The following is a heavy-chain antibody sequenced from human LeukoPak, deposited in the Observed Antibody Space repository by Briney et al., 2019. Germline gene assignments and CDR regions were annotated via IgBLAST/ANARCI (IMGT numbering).Heavy chain of an antibody. D-gene: IGHD3-22*01. CDR3: AKADYYDSSGYFDY. J-gene: IGHJ4*02. CDR2: ISGSGGSI. CDR1: GFTFSSYA. Sequence: PGGSLRLSCAASGFTFSSYAMSWVRQAPGKGLEWVSAISGSGGSIYYADSVKGRFTISRDNSKNTLYLQMNSLRAEDTAVYYCAKADYYDSSGYFDYWGQGTLVTVSS. V-gene: IGHV3-23*01.